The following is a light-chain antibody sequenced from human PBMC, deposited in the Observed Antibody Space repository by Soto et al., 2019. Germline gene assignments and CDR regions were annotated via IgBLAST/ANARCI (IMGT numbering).Light chain of an antibody. CDR2: DAS. CDR1: QSVSSY. Sequence: EIVLTQSPATLSLSPGERATLSCRASQSVSSYLAWYQQNPGQAPRLLIYDASNRATGIPARFRGSGSGTDFTLTISSLEPEDFAVYYCQPRSNWPPVTFGPGTKVDIK. CDR3: QPRSNWPPVT. V-gene: IGKV3-11*01. J-gene: IGKJ3*01.